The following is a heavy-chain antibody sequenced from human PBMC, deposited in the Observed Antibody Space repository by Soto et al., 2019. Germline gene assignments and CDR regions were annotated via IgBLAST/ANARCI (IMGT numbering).Heavy chain of an antibody. CDR2: IIPIFGTA. V-gene: IGHV1-69*06. CDR3: ARAPRGEWFHGDYYYGMDV. D-gene: IGHD3-3*01. Sequence: GASVKVSCKASGGTFSSYAISWVRQAPGQGLEWMGGIIPIFGTANYAQKFQGRVTITADKSTSTAYMELSSLRSEDTAVYYCARAPRGEWFHGDYYYGMDVWGQGTTVTVSS. CDR1: GGTFSSYA. J-gene: IGHJ6*02.